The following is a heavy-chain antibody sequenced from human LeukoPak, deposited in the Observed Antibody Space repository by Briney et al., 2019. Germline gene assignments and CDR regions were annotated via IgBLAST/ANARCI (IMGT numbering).Heavy chain of an antibody. CDR2: INWNGGST. D-gene: IGHD3-10*01. CDR1: GFTFSSYS. CDR3: AREAITMVRGVIIWRSYYMDV. V-gene: IGHV3-20*04. Sequence: GGSLRLSCAASGFTFSSYSMNWVRQAPGKGLEWVSGINWNGGSTGYADSVKGRFTISRDNAKNSLYLQMNSLRAEDTALYYCAREAITMVRGVIIWRSYYMDVWGKGTTVTVSS. J-gene: IGHJ6*03.